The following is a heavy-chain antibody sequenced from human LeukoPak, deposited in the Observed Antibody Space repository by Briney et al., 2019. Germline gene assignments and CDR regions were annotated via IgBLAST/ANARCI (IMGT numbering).Heavy chain of an antibody. V-gene: IGHV3-49*04. Sequence: GGLLRNCCRDSGFTFGDYVMSWVRLAAGKGLEWVVFIRSKAYGGTTEYAASVKGRFTISRDDSKSSAYLQMNSLTTEDTAVYYCTGPAAPDYWGQGTLVTVSS. CDR2: IRSKAYGGTT. CDR1: GFTFGDYV. D-gene: IGHD2-15*01. J-gene: IGHJ4*02. CDR3: TGPAAPDY.